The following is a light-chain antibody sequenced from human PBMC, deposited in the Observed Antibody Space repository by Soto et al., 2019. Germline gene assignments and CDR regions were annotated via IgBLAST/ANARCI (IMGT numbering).Light chain of an antibody. CDR3: SSYAGSNNWM. J-gene: IGLJ3*02. CDR2: EVS. CDR1: TNDVGDYNY. V-gene: IGLV2-8*01. Sequence: QSALTQPPSTSGSPGQSVNISCTGTTNDVGDYNYVSWYQQHPGKAPKFIIYEVSNRPSGVPDRFSGSKSGNTASLTVSGLHAEDESDYYCSSYAGSNNWMLGGGTKLTVL.